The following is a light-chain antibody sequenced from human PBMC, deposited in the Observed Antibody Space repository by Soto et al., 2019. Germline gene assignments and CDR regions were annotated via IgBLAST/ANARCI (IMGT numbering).Light chain of an antibody. CDR3: QSYDSSLSGYVV. CDR1: SSNIGAGYD. Sequence: QSALTQPPSVSGAPGQRVTISCTGTSSNIGAGYDVQWYQQLPGIAPKLLIYGNSNRPSGVPDRFSGSKSGTSASLAITGLQAEDEADYYCQSYDSSLSGYVVFGGGTKLTVL. V-gene: IGLV1-40*01. CDR2: GNS. J-gene: IGLJ2*01.